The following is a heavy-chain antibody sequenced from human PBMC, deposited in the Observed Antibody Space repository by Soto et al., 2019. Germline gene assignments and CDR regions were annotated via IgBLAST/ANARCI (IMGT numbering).Heavy chain of an antibody. CDR3: ARRRTYGDYVAAYYYYYMDV. D-gene: IGHD4-17*01. CDR1: GGFVSSGSYY. CDR2: MSHSGGT. J-gene: IGHJ6*03. Sequence: SETLSLTCAVYGGFVSSGSYYWSWIRQPPGKGLEWIGEMSHSGGTHFNPSLKSRVTISVDTSKNQFSLKLSSVTAADTAVYYCARRRTYGDYVAAYYYYYMDVWGKGTTVTVSS. V-gene: IGHV4-61*01.